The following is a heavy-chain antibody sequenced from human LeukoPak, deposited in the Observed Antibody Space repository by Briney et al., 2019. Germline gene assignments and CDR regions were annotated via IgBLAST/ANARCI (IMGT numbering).Heavy chain of an antibody. D-gene: IGHD6-13*01. CDR3: ARDPPYSSSGYDY. J-gene: IGHJ4*02. Sequence: SETLSLTCTVSGGSISSGSYYWSWIRQPAGKGLEWIGRIYTSGSTNYNPSLKSRVTISVDTSKNQFSLKLSSVTAADTAVYYCARDPPYSSSGYDYWGQGTLVTVSS. CDR1: GGSISSGSYY. V-gene: IGHV4-61*02. CDR2: IYTSGST.